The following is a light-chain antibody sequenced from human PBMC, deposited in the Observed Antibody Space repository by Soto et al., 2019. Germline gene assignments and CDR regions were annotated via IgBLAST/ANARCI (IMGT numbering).Light chain of an antibody. CDR3: QQTASSPRT. CDR1: QNIDRY. Sequence: DIQMTQSPSSLSASVGDRVNITCRASQNIDRYLNWYQQRPGKAPDLLMFAASNLQTGVPSRFSGSASGTEFPLTINRLQREDFATYYCQQTASSPRTFGQGTKVEVK. J-gene: IGKJ1*01. CDR2: AAS. V-gene: IGKV1-39*01.